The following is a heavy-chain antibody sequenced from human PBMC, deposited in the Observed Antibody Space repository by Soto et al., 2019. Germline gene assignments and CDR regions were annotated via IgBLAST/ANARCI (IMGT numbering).Heavy chain of an antibody. CDR3: ARGTIVARQHLDY. V-gene: IGHV3-30*03. D-gene: IGHD6-6*01. CDR2: ISIRGGDE. CDR1: GFTFSSYA. Sequence: QVQLVESGGGVVQPGESLRLSCAASGFTFSSYAMHWARQAPGKGLEWVTVISIRGGDEYYAESVRARFTISRDDSKNTLYLQMDSLRVEDTAVYYCARGTIVARQHLDYWGQGTLVTVSS. J-gene: IGHJ4*02.